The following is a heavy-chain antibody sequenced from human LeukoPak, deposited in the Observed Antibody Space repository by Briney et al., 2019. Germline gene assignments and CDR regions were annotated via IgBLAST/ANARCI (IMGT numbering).Heavy chain of an antibody. CDR3: ARGLRYSSSWYNFDY. CDR2: ISSSGSTI. D-gene: IGHD6-13*01. Sequence: GGSLRLSCAASGFTFSSYEMNWVRQAPGKGLEWVSYISSSGSTIYYADSVKGRFTISRDNAKNSLYLQMNSLRDEDTAVYYCARGLRYSSSWYNFDYWDQGTLVTVSS. V-gene: IGHV3-48*03. CDR1: GFTFSSYE. J-gene: IGHJ4*02.